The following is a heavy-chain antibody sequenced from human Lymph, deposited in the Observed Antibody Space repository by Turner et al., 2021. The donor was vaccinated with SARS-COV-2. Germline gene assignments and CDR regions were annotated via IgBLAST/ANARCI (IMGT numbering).Heavy chain of an antibody. Sequence: QVQLVQSGAEVKKPGASVKVSCKASGYTFTAYYMHWVRQAPGQGLEGMGWINPNSGGTNYAQKFQGRVTMTRDTSISTAYMELSRLTSDDTAVYYCAREGVTVSGYYYGMDVWGQGTTVTVSS. D-gene: IGHD4-17*01. CDR1: GYTFTAYY. V-gene: IGHV1-2*02. CDR3: AREGVTVSGYYYGMDV. J-gene: IGHJ6*02. CDR2: INPNSGGT.